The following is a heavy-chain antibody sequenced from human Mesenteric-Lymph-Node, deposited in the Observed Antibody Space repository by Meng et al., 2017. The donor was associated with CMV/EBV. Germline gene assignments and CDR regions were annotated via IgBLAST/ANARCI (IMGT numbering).Heavy chain of an antibody. J-gene: IGHJ4*02. CDR1: GFTFSGYG. CDR2: IRYDGGRK. D-gene: IGHD5-24*01. Sequence: GESLKISCAASGFTFSGYGMHWVRQAPGKGLEWVAFIRYDGGRKDYADSVKGRFTISRDNSKNMVYVQMNSLRAEDTAVYYCAKGAGWLQSHYFDYWGQGTLVTVSS. V-gene: IGHV3-30*02. CDR3: AKGAGWLQSHYFDY.